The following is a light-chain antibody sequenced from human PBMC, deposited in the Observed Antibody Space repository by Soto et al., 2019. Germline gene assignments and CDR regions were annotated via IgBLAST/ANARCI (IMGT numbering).Light chain of an antibody. V-gene: IGKV1-5*01. CDR1: QSVSDW. Sequence: IQMTQSPSTLSASVGDRVTITCRASQSVSDWLAWYQQKPGKAPKLLIYDASRLESAVPSRFSGSGSQTEFTLTISSLHPDDFATYYCQQSHSTPYTFGQGTKLEI. CDR2: DAS. CDR3: QQSHSTPYT. J-gene: IGKJ2*01.